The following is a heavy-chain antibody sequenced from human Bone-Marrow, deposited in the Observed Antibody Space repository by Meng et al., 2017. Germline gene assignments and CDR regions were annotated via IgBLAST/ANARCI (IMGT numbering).Heavy chain of an antibody. V-gene: IGHV5-51*01. D-gene: IGHD2-2*01. CDR2: IYPGDSDT. Sequence: GESLKISCKGSGYSFTSYWIGWVRQMPGKGLEWMGIIYPGDSDTRYSPSFQGQVTISADKSISTAYLQWNSLKASDTAMYYCARHAPGYCSSTSCYGYYFDYWGQGTLVTVSS. CDR1: GYSFTSYW. CDR3: ARHAPGYCSSTSCYGYYFDY. J-gene: IGHJ4*02.